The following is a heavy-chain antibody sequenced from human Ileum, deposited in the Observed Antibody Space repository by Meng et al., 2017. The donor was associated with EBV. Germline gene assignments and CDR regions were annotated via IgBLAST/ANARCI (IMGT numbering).Heavy chain of an antibody. CDR1: GGSFSGVY. J-gene: IGHJ4*02. Sequence: QVHVNQWGAGLLKPSETLSLTCDFSGGSFSGVYWSWIRQPPGKGLEWIGEINESGDTTYNPAFKGRVTISADTTKRQFALRVNSVTAADTAVYYCRNAWCRHDSCADSWGQGTLVTVSS. CDR2: INESGDT. CDR3: RNAWCRHDSCADS. V-gene: IGHV4-34*01. D-gene: IGHD2-8*01.